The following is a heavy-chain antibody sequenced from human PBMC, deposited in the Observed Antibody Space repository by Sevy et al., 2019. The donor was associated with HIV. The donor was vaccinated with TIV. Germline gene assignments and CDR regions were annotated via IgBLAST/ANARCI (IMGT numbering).Heavy chain of an antibody. Sequence: ASVKVSCKASGYTFTDYYMHWVRQAPGQGLEWMGWISAYSGDTNFAQKFQGRVTMTTDTSTSTAYMELSSLRSDDTAVYFCARDKPQGVVIIPGSMWGGVDYWGQGTVVTVSS. J-gene: IGHJ4*02. CDR3: ARDKPQGVVIIPGSMWGGVDY. D-gene: IGHD2-2*01. V-gene: IGHV1-2*02. CDR1: GYTFTDYY. CDR2: ISAYSGDT.